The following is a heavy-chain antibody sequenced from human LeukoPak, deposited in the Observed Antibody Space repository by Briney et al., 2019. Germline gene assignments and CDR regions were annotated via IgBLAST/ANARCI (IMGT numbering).Heavy chain of an antibody. CDR1: GYSISSGYY. J-gene: IGHJ3*02. CDR2: IYHSGST. D-gene: IGHD3-22*01. CDR3: ARVGDDSSGYYPDAFDI. Sequence: SETLSLTCTVSGYSISSGYYWGWIRQPPGKGLEWIGSIYHSGSTYYNPSLKSRVTISVDTSKNQFSLKLSSVTAADTAVYYCARVGDDSSGYYPDAFDIWGQGTMVTVSS. V-gene: IGHV4-38-2*02.